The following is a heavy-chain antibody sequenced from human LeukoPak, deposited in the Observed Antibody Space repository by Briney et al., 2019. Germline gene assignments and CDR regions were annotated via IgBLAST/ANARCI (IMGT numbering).Heavy chain of an antibody. J-gene: IGHJ4*02. D-gene: IGHD6-13*01. CDR3: AKRDSAGSGTGKYYFDY. CDR1: GFTFSDYY. V-gene: IGHV3-11*04. CDR2: ISSGGSTI. Sequence: GGSLRLSCAVSGFTFSDYYMSWIRQAPGKGLEWVSYISSGGSTISHADSVKGRFTISRDNAENSLYLQMNSLRAEDTAIYYCAKRDSAGSGTGKYYFDYWGQGTLVTVSS.